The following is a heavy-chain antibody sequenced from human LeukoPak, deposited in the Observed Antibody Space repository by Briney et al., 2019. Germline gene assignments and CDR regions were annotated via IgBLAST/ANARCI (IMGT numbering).Heavy chain of an antibody. J-gene: IGHJ1*01. CDR2: IYHSGST. D-gene: IGHD6-13*01. V-gene: IGHV4-38-2*02. CDR1: GYSISSGYY. Sequence: PSETLSLTCTVSGYSISSGYYWGWIRQPPGKGLEWIGSIYHSGSTYYNPSLKSRVTISVDTSKNQFSLKLSSVTAADTAVYYCAREGYSSSWYVEPLNSLQHWGQGTLVTVSS. CDR3: AREGYSSSWYVEPLNSLQH.